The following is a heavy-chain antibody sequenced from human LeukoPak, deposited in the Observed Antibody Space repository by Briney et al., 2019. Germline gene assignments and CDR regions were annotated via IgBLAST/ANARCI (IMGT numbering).Heavy chain of an antibody. J-gene: IGHJ4*02. Sequence: ASMKVSCKASGYTFTSYYMHWVRQAPGQGLEWMGIINPSGGSTSYAQKFQGRVTMTRDTSTSTVYMELSSLRSEDTAVYYCARDGASLAYYYDSSGYYSWGQGTLVTVSS. CDR3: ARDGASLAYYYDSSGYYS. D-gene: IGHD3-22*01. CDR2: INPSGGST. V-gene: IGHV1-46*01. CDR1: GYTFTSYY.